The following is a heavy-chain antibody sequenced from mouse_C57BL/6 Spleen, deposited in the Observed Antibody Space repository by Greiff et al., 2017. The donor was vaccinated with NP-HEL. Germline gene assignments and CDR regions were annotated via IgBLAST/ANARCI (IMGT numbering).Heavy chain of an antibody. CDR2: IYPGDGDT. CDR1: GYAFSSSW. J-gene: IGHJ1*03. V-gene: IGHV1-82*01. D-gene: IGHD2-1*01. CDR3: AKIYYGNDWYFDV. Sequence: QVQLQQSGPELVKPGASVKISCKASGYAFSSSWMNWVKQRPGKGLEWIGRIYPGDGDTNYNGKFKGKATLTADKSSSTAYMQLSSLTSEDSAVYFCAKIYYGNDWYFDVWGTGTTVTVSS.